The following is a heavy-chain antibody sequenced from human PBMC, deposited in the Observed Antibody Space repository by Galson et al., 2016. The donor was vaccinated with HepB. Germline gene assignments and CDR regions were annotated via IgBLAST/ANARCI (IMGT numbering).Heavy chain of an antibody. J-gene: IGHJ4*01. CDR2: IDNNGGTT. Sequence: SLRLSCAASGFFFSAYALHWVRQAPGKGLEYISAIDNNGGTTYYADSGKGRFTISRDNSKNTLYLQMYSLTPEDTAVYYCVKDYRPEIFGVVSRFDYWAHGTLVTVSS. CDR1: GFFFSAYA. CDR3: VKDYRPEIFGVVSRFDY. D-gene: IGHD3-3*01. V-gene: IGHV3-64D*08.